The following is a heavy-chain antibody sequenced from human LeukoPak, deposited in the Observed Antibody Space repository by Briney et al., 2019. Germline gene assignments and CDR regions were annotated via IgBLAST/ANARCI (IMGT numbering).Heavy chain of an antibody. Sequence: PGGSLRLSCAASGFTFCIYWMHWVRHVPGKGLVCVSRIYNDGSSTRYAVSVKGRFTISRDNAKKPLYLQIITLRAEDTAMYYCARMLVVAGTIGYGIDVWGQGTTVTVS. CDR3: ARMLVVAGTIGYGIDV. J-gene: IGHJ6*02. CDR1: GFTFCIYW. V-gene: IGHV3-74*01. CDR2: IYNDGSST. D-gene: IGHD6-19*01.